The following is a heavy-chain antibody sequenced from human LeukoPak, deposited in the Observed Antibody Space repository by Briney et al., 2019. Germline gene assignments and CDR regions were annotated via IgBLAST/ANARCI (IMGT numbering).Heavy chain of an antibody. J-gene: IGHJ4*02. Sequence: PGGSLRLSCAASGFTFSSYARSWVRQAPGKGLEWVSAISGSGGSTYYADSVKGRFTISRDNSKNTLYLQMNSLRAEDTAVYYCAKGTIFGVVIMYFDYWGQGTLVTVSS. D-gene: IGHD3-3*01. CDR2: ISGSGGST. CDR3: AKGTIFGVVIMYFDY. V-gene: IGHV3-23*01. CDR1: GFTFSSYA.